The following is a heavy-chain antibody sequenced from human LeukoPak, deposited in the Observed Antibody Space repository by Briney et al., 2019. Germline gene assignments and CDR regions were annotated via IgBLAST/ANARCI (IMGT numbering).Heavy chain of an antibody. CDR1: GGSISSSSYY. V-gene: IGHV4-39*01. J-gene: IGHJ4*02. D-gene: IGHD6-19*01. CDR3: ARTSSSGLVGGYYFDY. Sequence: SETPSLTCTVSGGSISSSSYYWGWIRQPPGKGLEWIGSIYYSGSTYYNPSLRSRVTISVDTSKNQFSLKLSSVTAADTAVYYCARTSSSGLVGGYYFDYWGQGTLVTVSS. CDR2: IYYSGST.